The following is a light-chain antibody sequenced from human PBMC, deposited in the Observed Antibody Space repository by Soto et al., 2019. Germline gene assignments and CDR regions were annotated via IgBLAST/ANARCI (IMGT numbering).Light chain of an antibody. J-gene: IGKJ5*01. CDR2: KAS. V-gene: IGKV1-5*03. Sequence: DIQMTQSPSTLSASVGDRVTITCRASQNINSWLAWYQQKPGRAPKFLIYKASSLETGVPSRFSGSGSGTEFTLTISNLQPDDSATYSCQHYNNYPVTFGQGTRLEIK. CDR1: QNINSW. CDR3: QHYNNYPVT.